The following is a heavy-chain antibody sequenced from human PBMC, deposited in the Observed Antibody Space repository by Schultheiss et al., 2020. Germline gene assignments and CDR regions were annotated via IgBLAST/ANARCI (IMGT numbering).Heavy chain of an antibody. CDR2: INSDGSST. D-gene: IGHD3-10*01. J-gene: IGHJ4*02. CDR3: ARGDHLWFGELPVDY. V-gene: IGHV3-74*01. Sequence: GESLKISCAASGFTFSSYWMHWVRQAPGKGLVWVSRINSDGSSTSYADSVKGRFTISRDNAKNTLYLQMNSLRAEDTAVYYCARGDHLWFGELPVDYWGQGTLVTVSS. CDR1: GFTFSSYW.